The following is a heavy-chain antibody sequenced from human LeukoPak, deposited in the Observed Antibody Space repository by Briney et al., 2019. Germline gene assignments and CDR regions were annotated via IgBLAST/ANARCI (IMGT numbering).Heavy chain of an antibody. CDR2: INPNSGGT. D-gene: IGHD3-9*01. CDR1: GYAFSGYY. CDR3: ATYFDILTGYYADRHLDY. V-gene: IGHV1-2*02. J-gene: IGHJ4*02. Sequence: ASVRVSCKTSGYAFSGYYIHWVRQAPGQGLEWMGWINPNSGGTNYAQSFHGRVTMTRDTSLSTAYMELSRLRSDDAAVYYCATYFDILTGYYADRHLDYWGQGTLVTVSP.